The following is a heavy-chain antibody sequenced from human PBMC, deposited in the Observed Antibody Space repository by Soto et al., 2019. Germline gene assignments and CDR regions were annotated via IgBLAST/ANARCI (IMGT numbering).Heavy chain of an antibody. CDR2: IYHSGST. CDR3: ARVGVDSIAAAGREDWFDP. Sequence: QVQLQESGPGLVKPSGTLSLTCAVSSGSISSSNWWSWVRQPPGKGLEWIGEIYHSGSTNYNPSPRSRDTLSVDKAKHRLSRKLGSVTAADTAVYYCARVGVDSIAAAGREDWFDPWGQGTLVTVSA. J-gene: IGHJ5*02. CDR1: SGSISSSNW. V-gene: IGHV4-4*02. D-gene: IGHD6-13*01.